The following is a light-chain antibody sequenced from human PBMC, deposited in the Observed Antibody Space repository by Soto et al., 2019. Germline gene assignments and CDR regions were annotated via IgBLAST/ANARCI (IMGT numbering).Light chain of an antibody. CDR1: ERIYSAY. J-gene: IGKJ1*01. CDR2: GTS. V-gene: IGKV3-20*01. Sequence: VLTQSPGTLSFSRGERSTLSCRSSERIYSAYLGWYQQKPGQAPRLLIYGTSSRATGIPDRFSGSGSGTDFTLTISRLEPEDFAVYYCQQYGNSPITFGQGTKVDIK. CDR3: QQYGNSPIT.